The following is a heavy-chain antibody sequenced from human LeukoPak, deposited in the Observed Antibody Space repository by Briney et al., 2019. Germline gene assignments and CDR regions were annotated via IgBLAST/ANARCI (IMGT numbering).Heavy chain of an antibody. J-gene: IGHJ4*02. V-gene: IGHV1-2*02. CDR3: ATLSDTAMVRGFDY. D-gene: IGHD5-18*01. CDR1: GYTFTGYY. Sequence: ASVKVSCKAAGYTFTGYYMHWVRQAPGQGLEWMGWINPNSGGTNYAQKFQGRVTMTRDTSISTAYMELSRLRSDDTAVYYCATLSDTAMVRGFDYWGQGTLVTVSS. CDR2: INPNSGGT.